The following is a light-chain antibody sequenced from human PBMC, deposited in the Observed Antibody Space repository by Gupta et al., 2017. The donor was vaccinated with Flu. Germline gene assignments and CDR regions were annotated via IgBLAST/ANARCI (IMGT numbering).Light chain of an antibody. V-gene: IGKV3-15*01. CDR2: DVS. CDR1: QGVSSN. J-gene: IGKJ4*01. CDR3: QQYTRWPAT. Sequence: PSSLSVSPGERATLSCRASQGVSSNLAWYQQKLGKPPRLLMYDVSTLAAGCPARFSGSGSGAEFTLTISSLQSEDFAVYYCQQYTRWPATFGGGTKVEIK.